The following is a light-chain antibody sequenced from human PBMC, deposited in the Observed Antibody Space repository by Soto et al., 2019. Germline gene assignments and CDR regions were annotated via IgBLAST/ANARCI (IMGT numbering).Light chain of an antibody. CDR2: GAT. J-gene: IGKJ1*01. V-gene: IGKV3-20*01. CDR3: QHCGNSLT. Sequence: EIVLTQSPGTLSLSPGDGATLSCRASQSVRSGYVAWYQQKPGQAHRPLIYGATRRAIGSPDRFSGSGSGTDFTISISRREPEEYAVYWCQHCGNSLTCGQGSKVRIK. CDR1: QSVRSGY.